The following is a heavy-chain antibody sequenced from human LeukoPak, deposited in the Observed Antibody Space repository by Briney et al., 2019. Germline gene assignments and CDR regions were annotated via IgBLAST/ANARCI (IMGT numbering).Heavy chain of an antibody. CDR3: ARGLEQWLVRSI. J-gene: IGHJ4*02. CDR2: IYYSGST. V-gene: IGHV4-59*12. CDR1: GGSISSYY. D-gene: IGHD6-19*01. Sequence: SETLSLTCTVSGGSISSYYWSWIRQPPGKGLEWIGYIYYSGSTNYNPSLKSRVTISVDTSKNQFSLKLSSVTAADTAVYYCARGLEQWLVRSIWGQGTLVTVSS.